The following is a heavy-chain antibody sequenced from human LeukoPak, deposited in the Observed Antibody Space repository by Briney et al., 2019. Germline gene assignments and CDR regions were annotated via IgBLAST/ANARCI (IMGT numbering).Heavy chain of an antibody. V-gene: IGHV4-34*01. CDR3: ARPNLLYYHDAFDI. CDR2: INHSGST. CDR1: GGSFSGYY. J-gene: IGHJ3*02. Sequence: PSETLSLTCAVYGGSFSGYYWSWIRQPPGKGLEWIGEINHSGSTNYNPSLKSRVTISVDTSKNQFSLKLSSVTAADTAVYYCARPNLLYYHDAFDIWGQGTMVTVSS. D-gene: IGHD3-10*01.